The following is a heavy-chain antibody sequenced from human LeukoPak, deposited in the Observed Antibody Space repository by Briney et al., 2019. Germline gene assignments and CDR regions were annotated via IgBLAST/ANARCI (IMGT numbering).Heavy chain of an antibody. J-gene: IGHJ4*02. CDR3: ARELGYSGSYYWDPFDY. D-gene: IGHD1-26*01. Sequence: GASVKVSCKASGYTFTSYGISWVRQAPGQGLEWMGWISAYSGNTNYAQKLQGRVTMTTDTSTSTAYMELRSLRSDDTAVYYCARELGYSGSYYWDPFDYWGQGTLVTVSS. CDR2: ISAYSGNT. V-gene: IGHV1-18*01. CDR1: GYTFTSYG.